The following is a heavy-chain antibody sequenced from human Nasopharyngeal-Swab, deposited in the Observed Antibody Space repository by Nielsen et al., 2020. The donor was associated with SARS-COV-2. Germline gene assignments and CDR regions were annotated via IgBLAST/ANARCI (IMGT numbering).Heavy chain of an antibody. CDR1: GFTFSSYW. CDR2: IKQDGSEK. D-gene: IGHD3-10*01. J-gene: IGHJ6*02. V-gene: IGHV3-7*01. CDR3: ARDSYGSGSSTYYYGMDV. Sequence: ESLKISCAASGFTFSSYWMSWVRQAPGKGPEWVANIKQDGSEKYYVDSVKGRFTISRDNAKNSLYLQMNSLRAEDTAVYYCARDSYGSGSSTYYYGMDVWGQGTTVTVSS.